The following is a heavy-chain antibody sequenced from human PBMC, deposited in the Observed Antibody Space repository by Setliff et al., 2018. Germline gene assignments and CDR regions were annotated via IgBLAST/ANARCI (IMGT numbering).Heavy chain of an antibody. D-gene: IGHD2-8*01. Sequence: ASVKVPCKASGYTLSNSILSWVRQAPGQGLEWVGWISAYNGKTYFAQKFQDRITLTTDTSTNTGYLELRGLRSDDTAVYYCLRLVRYCTKIACQATSGDEVWGLGTLVTVSS. CDR3: LRLVRYCTKIACQATSGDEV. CDR2: ISAYNGKT. J-gene: IGHJ4*02. CDR1: GYTLSNSI. V-gene: IGHV1-18*01.